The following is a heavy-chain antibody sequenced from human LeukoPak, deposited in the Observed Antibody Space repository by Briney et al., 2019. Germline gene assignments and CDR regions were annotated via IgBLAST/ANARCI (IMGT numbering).Heavy chain of an antibody. J-gene: IGHJ6*02. V-gene: IGHV1-18*01. CDR2: ISAYNGNT. Sequence: GASATVSCTASGYTFTSYGISWVRQAPGQGLEWMGWISAYNGNTNYAQKLQGRVTMTTDTSTSTAYMELRSLRSDDTAVYYCARDEGVPAAIPVGSPGYYGMDVWGQGTTVTVSS. CDR1: GYTFTSYG. CDR3: ARDEGVPAAIPVGSPGYYGMDV. D-gene: IGHD2-2*02.